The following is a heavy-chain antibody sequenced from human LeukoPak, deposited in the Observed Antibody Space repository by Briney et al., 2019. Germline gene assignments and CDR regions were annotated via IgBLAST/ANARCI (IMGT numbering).Heavy chain of an antibody. V-gene: IGHV4-39*02. CDR1: GDSISSSHYY. CDR2: IYSGGET. J-gene: IGHJ4*02. D-gene: IGHD4-11*01. CDR3: VRDYSNFVQGD. Sequence: SETLSLTCTVSGDSISSSHYYWGWIRQSPGKGLEWIGSIYSGGETHYNPSLNSRVTIFLDTSKNRFSLNLISVTATDTAVYYCVRDYSNFVQGDWGQGTLVTISS.